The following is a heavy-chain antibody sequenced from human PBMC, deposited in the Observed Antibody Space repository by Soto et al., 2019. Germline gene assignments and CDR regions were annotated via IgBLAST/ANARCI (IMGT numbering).Heavy chain of an antibody. J-gene: IGHJ4*02. Sequence: SLTCAVYGVSFTNYYWTWIRQSPGKGLEWIGEINHIRTINYNPSLKSRVTISVDTPKKQFSLKLSSVTAADTAVYYCARVSRGYYDYWGQGTLVTVSS. D-gene: IGHD2-15*01. V-gene: IGHV4-34*01. CDR1: GVSFTNYY. CDR3: ARVSRGYYDY. CDR2: INHIRTI.